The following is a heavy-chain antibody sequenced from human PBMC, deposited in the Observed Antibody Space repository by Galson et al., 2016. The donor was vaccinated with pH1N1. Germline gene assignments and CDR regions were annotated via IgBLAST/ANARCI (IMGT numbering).Heavy chain of an antibody. CDR1: GFSFSDHS. CDR2: IGSTLSGATI. V-gene: IGHV3-11*04. CDR3: SRDGVLRSVYGGYYMDA. D-gene: IGHD4-23*01. Sequence: SLRLSCAASGFSFSDHSMTWIRQAPGKALEWMSYIGSTLSGATIEYADSVKGRFTISRDNARKSAFLQMNSLRAEDTAIYFWSRDGVLRSVYGGYYMDAWGKGTTVIVSS. J-gene: IGHJ6*03.